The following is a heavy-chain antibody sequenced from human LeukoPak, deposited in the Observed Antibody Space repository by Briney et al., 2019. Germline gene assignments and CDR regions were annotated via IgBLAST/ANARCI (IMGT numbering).Heavy chain of an antibody. CDR3: ARRRTVYSSFDP. D-gene: IGHD4-11*01. Sequence: RSSETLSLTCFVSGASINTYYWGWIRQPPGKGLEWIGNIHYTGITNYNPSLKSRVTISVDTSKNQFSLKLGSVSAADTAVYYCARRRTVYSSFDPWGQGTLVTVSS. V-gene: IGHV4-59*08. CDR1: GASINTYY. J-gene: IGHJ5*02. CDR2: IHYTGIT.